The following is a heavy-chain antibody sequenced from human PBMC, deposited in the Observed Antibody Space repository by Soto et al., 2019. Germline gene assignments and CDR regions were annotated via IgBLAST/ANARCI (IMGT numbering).Heavy chain of an antibody. CDR3: ARDSYYDFWSGYRGDGFDP. CDR2: ISYDGSNK. D-gene: IGHD3-3*01. J-gene: IGHJ5*02. CDR1: GFTFSSYA. V-gene: IGHV3-30-3*01. Sequence: PGGSLRLSCAASGFTFSSYAMHWFRQAPGKGLEWVAVISYDGSNKYYADSVKGRFTISRDNSKNTLYLQMNSLRAEDTAVYYCARDSYYDFWSGYRGDGFDPWGQGTLVTVSS.